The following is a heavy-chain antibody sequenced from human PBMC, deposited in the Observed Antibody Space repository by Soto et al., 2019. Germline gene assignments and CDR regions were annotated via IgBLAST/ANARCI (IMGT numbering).Heavy chain of an antibody. Sequence: QVQLVESGGGVVQPGRSLRLSCAASGFTFSSYGMHWVRQAPGKGLEWVAVISYDGSNKYYADSVKGRFTISRDNSKNTLCLQMNSLGAEDTAVYYCAKEAAVAGRELQYYYYGMDVWGQGTTVTVSS. CDR3: AKEAAVAGRELQYYYYGMDV. D-gene: IGHD6-19*01. CDR2: ISYDGSNK. J-gene: IGHJ6*02. CDR1: GFTFSSYG. V-gene: IGHV3-30*18.